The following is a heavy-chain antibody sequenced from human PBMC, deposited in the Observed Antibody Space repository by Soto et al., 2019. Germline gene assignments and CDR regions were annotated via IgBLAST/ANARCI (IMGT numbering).Heavy chain of an antibody. V-gene: IGHV4-4*07. D-gene: IGHD6-13*01. J-gene: IGHJ5*02. CDR3: ARDQGVAAAGITWFDP. CDR2: IHSSGST. Sequence: QVQLQASGPGLVKPSETLSLTCTVSGASMNSYHWSWIRQPAGKGLEWIGHIHSSGSTNYNPSLKSRVTMSVETSKTQFSLRLMSLTAADTAVYYCARDQGVAAAGITWFDPWGQGSLVTVSS. CDR1: GASMNSYH.